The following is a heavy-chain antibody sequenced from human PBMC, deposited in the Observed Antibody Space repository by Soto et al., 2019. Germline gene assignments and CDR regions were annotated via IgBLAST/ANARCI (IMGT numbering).Heavy chain of an antibody. CDR3: AREGENYCTNGVCPDAFDI. D-gene: IGHD2-8*01. Sequence: QVQLQESGPGLVKPSQTLSLTCTVSGGSISSGDYYWSWIRQPPGKGLEWIGYIYYSGSTYYNPSLKSRVTISVDTSKNQFSLKLSSVTAADTAVYYCAREGENYCTNGVCPDAFDIWGQRTMVTVSS. CDR2: IYYSGST. J-gene: IGHJ3*02. CDR1: GGSISSGDYY. V-gene: IGHV4-30-4*01.